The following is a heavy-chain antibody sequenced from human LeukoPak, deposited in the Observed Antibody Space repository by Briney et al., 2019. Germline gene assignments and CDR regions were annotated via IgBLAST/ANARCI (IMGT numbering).Heavy chain of an antibody. D-gene: IGHD6-13*01. V-gene: IGHV4-4*07. CDR1: GGSISSYY. J-gene: IGHJ4*02. CDR3: ARDLSTKIAAAGFRGFDY. Sequence: SETLSHTCTVSGGSISSYYWSWIRQPAGKGLEWIGRIYTSGSTNYNPSLKSRVTMSVDTSKNQFSLKLSSVTAADTAVYYCARDLSTKIAAAGFRGFDYWGQGTLVTVSS. CDR2: IYTSGST.